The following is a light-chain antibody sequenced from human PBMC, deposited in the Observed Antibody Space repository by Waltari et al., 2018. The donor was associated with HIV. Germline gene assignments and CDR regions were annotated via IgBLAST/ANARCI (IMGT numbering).Light chain of an antibody. V-gene: IGKV1-27*01. J-gene: IGKJ2*01. CDR2: AAS. CDR3: QRYDRAPYT. CDR1: QGIGSD. Sequence: DVQMTQSPSSLSASVGDRVALTCRARQGIGSDLAWYQQKPGKVPKLLIYAASTLQSGAPSRFSGSGSGTDFTLTITNLQTEDFSFYYCQRYDRAPYTFGPGPGWSSN.